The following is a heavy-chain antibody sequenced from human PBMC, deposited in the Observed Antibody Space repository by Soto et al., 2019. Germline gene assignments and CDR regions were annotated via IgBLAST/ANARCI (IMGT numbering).Heavy chain of an antibody. CDR1: GVSISSGGYY. CDR2: IYYTGST. J-gene: IGHJ3*02. D-gene: IGHD1-1*01. Sequence: QVQLQESGPGLVKPSQTLSLTCTVSGVSISSGGYYWSWIRQHPGKGLEWIGYIYYTGSTFYNPSRKSRVTMSLDTSKNQFSLKLSSVTAADTAVYYCARGSQLERDAFDIWGQGTMVTVSS. CDR3: ARGSQLERDAFDI. V-gene: IGHV4-31*03.